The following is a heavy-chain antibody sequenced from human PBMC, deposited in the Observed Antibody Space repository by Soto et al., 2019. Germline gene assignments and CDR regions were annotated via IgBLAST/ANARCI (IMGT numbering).Heavy chain of an antibody. Sequence: QVQLVQSGAEVKKPGASVKVSCKASGITFSTYAIHWVRQAPGQSLEWMGWINTGNGNTRYSQNFQGRVTLTRDTSASTAYMDLSSLRSEDTSINYCARAISGYVTWGQGTLVTVSS. J-gene: IGHJ5*02. V-gene: IGHV1-3*04. D-gene: IGHD5-12*01. CDR3: ARAISGYVT. CDR1: GITFSTYA. CDR2: INTGNGNT.